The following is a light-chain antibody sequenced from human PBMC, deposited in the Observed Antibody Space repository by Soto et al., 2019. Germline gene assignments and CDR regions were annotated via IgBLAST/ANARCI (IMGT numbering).Light chain of an antibody. CDR3: QQYNNWPPIT. J-gene: IGKJ5*01. CDR1: QSISNN. CDR2: GAS. Sequence: DIVLTQTPATLSLSPWERATLSCRASQSISNNVAWYQQKPGQAPRLLIYGASTRATGIPARFSGSCSGTEFTLTISSLQSEDFSVYYGQQYNNWPPITFGQGTRLEIK. V-gene: IGKV3-15*01.